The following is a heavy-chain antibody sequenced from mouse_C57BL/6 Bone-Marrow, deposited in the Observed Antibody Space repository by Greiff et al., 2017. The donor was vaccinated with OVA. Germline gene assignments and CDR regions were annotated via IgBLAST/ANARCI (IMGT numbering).Heavy chain of an antibody. CDR3: ARSETYGSWFAY. CDR1: GYTFTDYN. Sequence: EVQLVESGPELVKPGASVKMSCKASGYTFTDYNMHWVKQSHGKSLEWIGYINPNNGGTSYNQKFKGKATLTVNKSSSTAYMELRSLTSEDSAVYYCARSETYGSWFAYWGQGTLVTVSA. CDR2: INPNNGGT. V-gene: IGHV1-22*01. D-gene: IGHD1-1*01. J-gene: IGHJ3*01.